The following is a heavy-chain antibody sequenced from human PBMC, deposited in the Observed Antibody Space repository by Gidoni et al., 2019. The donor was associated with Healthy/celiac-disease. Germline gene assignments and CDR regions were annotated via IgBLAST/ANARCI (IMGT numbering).Heavy chain of an antibody. CDR3: AKDREGNGFMITFGGVIASNFDY. D-gene: IGHD3-16*02. CDR1: GFTFSSYS. Sequence: EVQLLESGGGLVQPGGSLRLSCAASGFTFSSYSMSWVHPAPGKGLESGSAISGSGGSTYYTDSVKGRFTISRDNSKNTLYLQMNSLRAEDTAVYYCAKDREGNGFMITFGGVIASNFDYWGQGTLVTVSS. CDR2: ISGSGGST. V-gene: IGHV3-23*01. J-gene: IGHJ4*02.